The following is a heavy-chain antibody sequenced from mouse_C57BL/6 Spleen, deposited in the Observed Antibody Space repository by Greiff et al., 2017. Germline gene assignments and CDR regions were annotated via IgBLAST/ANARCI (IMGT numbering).Heavy chain of an antibody. CDR1: GYTFTDYY. CDR2: INPNNGGT. V-gene: IGHV1-26*01. CDR3: ARGRINNWDFDV. Sequence: EVQLQQSGPELVKPGASVKISCKASGYTFTDYYMNWVKQSHGKGLEWIGDINPNNGGTSYNQKFKGKATLTVDKSSSTAYMELRSLTSEDSAVYYCARGRINNWDFDVWGTGTTVTVSS. D-gene: IGHD1-1*01. J-gene: IGHJ1*03.